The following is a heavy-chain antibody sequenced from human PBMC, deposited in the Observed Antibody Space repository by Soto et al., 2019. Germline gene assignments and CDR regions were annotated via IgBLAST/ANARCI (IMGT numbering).Heavy chain of an antibody. V-gene: IGHV2-5*01. Sequence: QITLKESGPTLVKPTQTLTLTCSFSGFSLRNGGVGVGWIRQPPGKALEWVALIYWNDDKRYSPSLKSRLTLTKDNPKHQLVPTMTDVDPVDKTPHYCAHTLDTVDWFDTWGQRPLLNPSS. CDR3: AHTLDTVDWFDT. CDR2: IYWNDDK. CDR1: GFSLRNGGVG. J-gene: IGHJ5*02. D-gene: IGHD5-18*01.